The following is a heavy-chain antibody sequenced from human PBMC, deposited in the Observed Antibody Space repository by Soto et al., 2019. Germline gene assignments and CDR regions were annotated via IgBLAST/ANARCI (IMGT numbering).Heavy chain of an antibody. CDR2: IYYSGST. D-gene: IGHD3-10*01. V-gene: IGHV4-39*01. CDR3: ARQQGTYYYGSASPWFHX. CDR1: GVSISSSSYY. J-gene: IGHJ5*02. Sequence: TETLSLTCTVSGVSISSSSYYWGWIRQPPGKGLEGIGSIYYSGSTYYNPSLKSRVTISVHTSKNQFSLKLSSVTAADTAVYYCARQQGTYYYGSASPWFHXWGQGTLFTVSX.